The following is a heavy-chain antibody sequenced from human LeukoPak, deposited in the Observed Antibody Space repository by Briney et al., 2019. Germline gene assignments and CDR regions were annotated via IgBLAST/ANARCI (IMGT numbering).Heavy chain of an antibody. CDR3: GGFGYEAGVDL. CDR2: IKPDGSET. CDR1: GFMFSTYW. Sequence: GGSLRLPCAASGFMFSTYWMTWVRQAPGKGPEWVANIKPDGSETYYVDAVKGRFIISRDNTKNLLYLQMNNLRGEDAAVYHCGGFGYEAGVDLWGQGTLVTVSS. D-gene: IGHD2-15*01. J-gene: IGHJ4*02. V-gene: IGHV3-7*01.